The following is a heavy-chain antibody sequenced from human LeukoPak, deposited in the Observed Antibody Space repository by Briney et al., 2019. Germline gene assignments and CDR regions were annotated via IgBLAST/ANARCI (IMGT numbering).Heavy chain of an antibody. J-gene: IGHJ6*03. CDR3: ARKSVAATPRDIVYQYSYMDV. CDR2: ISGSGGST. CDR1: GFTFSSYA. D-gene: IGHD2-15*01. V-gene: IGHV3-23*01. Sequence: GGSLRLSCAASGFTFSSYAMSWVRQAPGKGLEWVSAISGSGGSTYYADSVKGRFTISRDNSKNTLYLQMNSLRAEDTAVYYCARKSVAATPRDIVYQYSYMDVWGKGTTVTVSS.